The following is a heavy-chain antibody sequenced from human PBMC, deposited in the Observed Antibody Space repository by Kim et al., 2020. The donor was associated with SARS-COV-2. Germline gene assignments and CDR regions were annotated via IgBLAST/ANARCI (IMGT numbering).Heavy chain of an antibody. D-gene: IGHD5-12*01. CDR3: AKGDLNSGWQT. J-gene: IGHJ5*02. CDR2: ISATDFST. V-gene: IGHV3-23*01. Sequence: GGSLRLSCAASGFTFSSYAMSWVRQAPGKGLEWVSAISATDFSTYYADSVKGRFTISRDNSKNILYLQMNSLRAEDTAVYHCAKGDLNSGWQTWGQGALVTVSS. CDR1: GFTFSSYA.